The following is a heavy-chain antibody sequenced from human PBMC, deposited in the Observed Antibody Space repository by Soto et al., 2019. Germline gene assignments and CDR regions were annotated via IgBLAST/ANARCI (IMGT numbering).Heavy chain of an antibody. D-gene: IGHD6-19*01. CDR3: AKASSAWYDSKSYYFDD. V-gene: IGHV3-23*01. Sequence: EVQLLDSGGGLVQPGGSLRLSCAASGFSCSDYAMNWVRQAPGKGLEWVSEISATGGSTFYADFVKGGFTISRDNSKNTLYLHLTSLRDEDTARYYCAKASSAWYDSKSYYFDDWGPGTLVTVSS. J-gene: IGHJ4*02. CDR1: GFSCSDYA. CDR2: ISATGGST.